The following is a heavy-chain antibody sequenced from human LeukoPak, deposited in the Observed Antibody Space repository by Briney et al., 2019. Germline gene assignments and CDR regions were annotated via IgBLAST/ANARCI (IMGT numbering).Heavy chain of an antibody. J-gene: IGHJ4*02. CDR3: AANDYGDYAFDY. Sequence: RPGGSLRLSCAASGFTFSSYAMSWVRQAPGKGLEWVSAISGSGGSTYYADSVKGRFTISRDNSKNTLYLQMNSLRAEDTAVYYCAANDYGDYAFDYWGQGTLVTVSS. D-gene: IGHD4-17*01. V-gene: IGHV3-23*01. CDR2: ISGSGGST. CDR1: GFTFSSYA.